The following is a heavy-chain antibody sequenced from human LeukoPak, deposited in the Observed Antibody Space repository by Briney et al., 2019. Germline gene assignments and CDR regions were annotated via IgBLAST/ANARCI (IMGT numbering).Heavy chain of an antibody. CDR1: GGSISPYY. D-gene: IGHD3-22*01. CDR2: VDYQGTT. J-gene: IGHJ4*02. Sequence: SETLSLTCTVSGGSISPYYWSWIRQPPGKGLEWIGYVDYQGTTNYNPSLKSRVTISVDTSKNQFSLRVTSVTAADTAVYYCARSPDSSDYYFYFDYWGQGTLVPVSS. V-gene: IGHV4-59*08. CDR3: ARSPDSSDYYFYFDY.